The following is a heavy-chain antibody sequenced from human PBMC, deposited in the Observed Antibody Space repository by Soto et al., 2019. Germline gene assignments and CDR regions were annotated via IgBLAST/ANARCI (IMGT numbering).Heavy chain of an antibody. Sequence: SETLSLTCAVYGGSFSGYYCSWIRQPPGKGLEWIGEINHSGSTNYNPSLKSRVTISVDTSKNQFSLKLSSVTAADTAVYYCARGRGYGSGSYYNNDTDSSGMDAWGQGTTVTVSS. CDR2: INHSGST. J-gene: IGHJ6*02. CDR3: ARGRGYGSGSYYNNDTDSSGMDA. V-gene: IGHV4-34*01. D-gene: IGHD3-10*01. CDR1: GGSFSGYY.